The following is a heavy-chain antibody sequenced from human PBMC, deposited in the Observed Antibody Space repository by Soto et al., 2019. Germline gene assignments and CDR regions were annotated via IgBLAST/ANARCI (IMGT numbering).Heavy chain of an antibody. CDR1: GFTFSSYW. D-gene: IGHD3-10*01. Sequence: GGSLRLSCAASGFTFSSYWMSWVRQAPGKGLEWVANIKQDGSEKYYVDSVKGRFTISRDNAKNSLYLQMNSLRAEDTAVYYCARDYGYGSGSYPDDYWGQGTLVTVSS. CDR2: IKQDGSEK. J-gene: IGHJ4*02. CDR3: ARDYGYGSGSYPDDY. V-gene: IGHV3-7*01.